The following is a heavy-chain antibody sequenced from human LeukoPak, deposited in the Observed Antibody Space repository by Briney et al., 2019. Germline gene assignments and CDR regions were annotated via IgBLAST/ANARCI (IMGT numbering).Heavy chain of an antibody. CDR2: SRSKDYGGTT. V-gene: IGHV3-49*04. CDR3: TRDRPGIAVAGD. CDR1: GFTFGDYA. Sequence: PGGSLRLSCTASGFTFGDYARRWGRQAPGKGLEGVGFSRSKDYGGTTEYAASVKGRFTISRDDSKSIAYLQMNSLKTEDTAVYYCTRDRPGIAVAGDWGQGTLVTVSS. J-gene: IGHJ4*02. D-gene: IGHD6-19*01.